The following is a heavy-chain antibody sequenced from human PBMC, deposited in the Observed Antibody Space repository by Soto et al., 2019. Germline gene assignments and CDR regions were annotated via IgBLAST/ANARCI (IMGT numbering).Heavy chain of an antibody. CDR2: ISSTGTSM. J-gene: IGHJ4*02. Sequence: VQLVESGGDLVQPGGSLRLSCAASGFTFSSYEMNWVRQAPGKGLEWVSYISSTGTSMDYADSVKGRFTISRDNAKNSLFLQLNSLGDEDTAVYYCARETHFIDYWGQGTLVSVSA. V-gene: IGHV3-48*03. CDR1: GFTFSSYE. CDR3: ARETHFIDY.